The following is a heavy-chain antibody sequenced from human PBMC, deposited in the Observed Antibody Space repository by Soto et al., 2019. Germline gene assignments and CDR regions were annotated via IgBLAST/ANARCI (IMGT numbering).Heavy chain of an antibody. CDR3: ARAVWHGSGSYHRGYNWFDP. D-gene: IGHD3-10*01. V-gene: IGHV4-59*01. CDR2: IYYSGST. CDR1: CGSISSYY. J-gene: IGHJ5*02. Sequence: SETLSLTCTVSCGSISSYYWSWIRQPPGKGLEWIGYIYYSGSTNYNPSLKSRVTISVDTSKNQFSLKLSSVTAADTAVYYCARAVWHGSGSYHRGYNWFDPWGQGTLVTVSS.